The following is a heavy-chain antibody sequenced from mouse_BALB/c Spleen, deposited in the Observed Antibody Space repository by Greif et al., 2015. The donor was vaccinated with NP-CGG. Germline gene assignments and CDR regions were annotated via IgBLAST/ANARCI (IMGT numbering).Heavy chain of an antibody. CDR1: GYTFTSYY. Sequence: VKLMESGAELVKPGASVKLSCKASGYTFTSYYMYWVKQRPGQGLEWIGEINPSNGGTNFNEKFKSKATLTVDKSSSTAYMQLSSLTSEDSAVYYCTRYYRYYFDYWGQGTTLTVSS. CDR3: TRYYRYYFDY. V-gene: IGHV1S81*02. D-gene: IGHD2-14*01. J-gene: IGHJ2*01. CDR2: INPSNGGT.